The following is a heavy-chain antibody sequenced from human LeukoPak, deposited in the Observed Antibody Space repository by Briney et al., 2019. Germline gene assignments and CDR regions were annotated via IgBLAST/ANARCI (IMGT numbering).Heavy chain of an antibody. J-gene: IGHJ4*02. D-gene: IGHD4-23*01. CDR3: ASTTVVTHAH. CDR1: GGSISGYY. V-gene: IGHV4-4*07. CDR2: FYTSGNT. Sequence: PSETLSLTCTVSGGSISGYYWSWIRRPAGKGLEWIGRFYTSGNTNYNNYSPSLKSRVTMSVDTSTKHFSVKLTSVTAADTAVYYCASTTVVTHAHWGQGTLVTVSS.